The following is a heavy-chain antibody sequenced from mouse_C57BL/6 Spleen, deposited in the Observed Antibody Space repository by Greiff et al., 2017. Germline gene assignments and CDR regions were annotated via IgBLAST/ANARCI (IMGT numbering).Heavy chain of an antibody. D-gene: IGHD2-1*01. J-gene: IGHJ4*01. CDR3: ARDGNYGYYAMDY. CDR2: INPNNGGT. CDR1: GYTFTDYY. Sequence: VQLQQSGPELVKPGASVKISCKASGYTFTDYYMNWVKQSHGKSLEWIGDINPNNGGTSYNQQFKGKATLTVDKSSSTAYMELRSLTSDDSAVYYCARDGNYGYYAMDYWGQGTSVTVSS. V-gene: IGHV1-26*01.